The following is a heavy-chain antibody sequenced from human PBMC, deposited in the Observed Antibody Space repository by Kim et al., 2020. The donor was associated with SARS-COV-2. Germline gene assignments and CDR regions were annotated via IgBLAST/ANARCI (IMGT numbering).Heavy chain of an antibody. CDR1: GFTFSDYY. CDR2: ISSSGSTI. D-gene: IGHD1-26*01. Sequence: GGSLRLSCAASGFTFSDYYMSWIRQAPGRGLEWVSYISSSGSTIYYADSVKGRFTISRDNAKNSLYLQMNSLRAEDTAVYYCARELGGSYDWYFDLWGRGTLVTVSS. J-gene: IGHJ2*01. CDR3: ARELGGSYDWYFDL. V-gene: IGHV3-11*04.